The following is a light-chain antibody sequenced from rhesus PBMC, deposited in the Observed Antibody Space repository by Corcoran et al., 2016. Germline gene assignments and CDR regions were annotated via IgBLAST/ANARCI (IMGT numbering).Light chain of an antibody. CDR2: YIS. V-gene: IGKV1-66*01. CDR3: QQYHNFPLT. J-gene: IGKJ4*01. CDR1: PSIDND. Sequence: DIQMTQSPSSLSASVGDTVTITCRPSPSIDNDLSWYQQKPGKAPKPLNYYISSSETGVPSRFSRDGSRTDYSLTISSLQTEDITTYYCQQYHNFPLTFGGGTKVEIK.